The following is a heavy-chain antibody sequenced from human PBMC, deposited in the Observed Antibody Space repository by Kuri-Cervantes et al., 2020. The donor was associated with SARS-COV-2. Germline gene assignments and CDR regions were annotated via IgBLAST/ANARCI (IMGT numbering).Heavy chain of an antibody. J-gene: IGHJ4*02. CDR2: ISPTSGST. D-gene: IGHD1-26*01. CDR3: GRDDDSGSLPDC. V-gene: IGHV1-46*01. CDR1: GYTFTSYY. Sequence: ASVKVSCKASGYTFTSYYMHWVRQVPGQGPEWMGIISPTSGSTNYAQRFQGRVTMTRDTSTSTVYMELGSLRSEDTAVYYCGRDDDSGSLPDCWGQGTLVTVSS.